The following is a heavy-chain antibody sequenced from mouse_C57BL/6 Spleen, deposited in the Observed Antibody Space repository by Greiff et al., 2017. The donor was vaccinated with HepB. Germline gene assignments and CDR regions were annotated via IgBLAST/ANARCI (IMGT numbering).Heavy chain of an antibody. CDR2: IYPGSGST. CDR1: GYTFTSYW. J-gene: IGHJ4*01. CDR3: ARVTTVVAHYAMDY. Sequence: VQLQQPGAELVKPGASVKMSCKASGYTFTSYWITWVKQRPGQGLEWIGDIYPGSGSTNYNEKFKSKATLTVDTSSSTAYMQLSSLTSEDSAVYYCARVTTVVAHYAMDYWGQGTSVTVSS. V-gene: IGHV1-55*01. D-gene: IGHD1-1*01.